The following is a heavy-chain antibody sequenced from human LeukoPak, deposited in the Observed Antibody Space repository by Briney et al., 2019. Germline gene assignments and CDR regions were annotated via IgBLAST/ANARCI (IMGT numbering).Heavy chain of an antibody. J-gene: IGHJ4*02. CDR3: ARVLPINSIGMNLGFGY. V-gene: IGHV3-66*01. CDR1: GFTFSSYG. CDR2: IYSGGST. D-gene: IGHD4-23*01. Sequence: QPGGSLRLSCAASGFTFSSYGMHWVRQAPGKGLEWVSVIYSGGSTYYADSVKGRFTISRDNSKNTLYLQMNSLRAEDTAVYYCARVLPINSIGMNLGFGYWGQGTLVTVSS.